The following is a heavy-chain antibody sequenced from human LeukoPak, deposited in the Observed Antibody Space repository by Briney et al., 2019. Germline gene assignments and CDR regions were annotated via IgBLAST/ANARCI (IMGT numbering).Heavy chain of an antibody. D-gene: IGHD6-25*01. Sequence: PSETLSLTCTVSGGSITSYYWSWIRQSTGKGLEWIGYIYYSGSTNYNPSLKSRVTISVDTSKNQFSLKLSSVTAADTAVYYCARRSYSSGFYYFDYWGQGTLVTVSS. V-gene: IGHV4-59*08. CDR2: IYYSGST. J-gene: IGHJ4*02. CDR1: GGSITSYY. CDR3: ARRSYSSGFYYFDY.